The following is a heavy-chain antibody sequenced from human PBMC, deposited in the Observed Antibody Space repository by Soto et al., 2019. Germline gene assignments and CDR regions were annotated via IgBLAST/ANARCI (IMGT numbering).Heavy chain of an antibody. D-gene: IGHD3-10*01. CDR2: IYTSGAT. Sequence: QVQLQELGPGLVKPSETLSLNCTVSSGSMYGFYWSWFRQSAGKGLEWIGRIYTSGATSYHPSLKSRVSMSVSDSKTQFYLRLTSVTAADTAVYYCARANRPFRGDGAFDSWGQGTLVTVSS. CDR3: ARANRPFRGDGAFDS. J-gene: IGHJ4*02. V-gene: IGHV4-4*07. CDR1: SGSMYGFY.